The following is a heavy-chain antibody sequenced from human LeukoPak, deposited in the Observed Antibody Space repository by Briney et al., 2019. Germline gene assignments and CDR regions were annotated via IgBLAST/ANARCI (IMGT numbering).Heavy chain of an antibody. V-gene: IGHV1-69*05. J-gene: IGHJ6*03. D-gene: IGHD2-2*01. CDR1: GGTFSSYA. Sequence: SVKVSCKASGGTFSSYAISWVRQAPGQGVEWMGRIIPIFGTANYAQKFKGRVTINTDESTSTAYMELSSLSSEDTAVYYCARGVVPAASYYSYTDVWGKGTTVTVSS. CDR2: IIPIFGTA. CDR3: ARGVVPAASYYSYTDV.